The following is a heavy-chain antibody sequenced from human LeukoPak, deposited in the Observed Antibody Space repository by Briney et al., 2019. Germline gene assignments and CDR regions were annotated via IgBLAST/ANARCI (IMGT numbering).Heavy chain of an antibody. CDR2: IYYSGST. J-gene: IGHJ6*02. CDR1: GGSISSGDYY. V-gene: IGHV4-30-4*01. Sequence: SQTLSLTCTVSGGSISSGDYYWSWIRQPPGKGLEWIGYIYYSGSTYYNPSLKSRVTISVDTSKNQFSLKLSSVTAADTAVYYCARSRMTTEDNYYYGLDVWGQGTTVTVSS. CDR3: ARSRMTTEDNYYYGLDV. D-gene: IGHD4-17*01.